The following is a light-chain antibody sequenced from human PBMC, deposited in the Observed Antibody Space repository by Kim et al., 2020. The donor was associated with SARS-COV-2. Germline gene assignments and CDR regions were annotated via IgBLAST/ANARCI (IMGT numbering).Light chain of an antibody. CDR2: DND. J-gene: IGLJ3*02. CDR3: QSYENNNQV. V-gene: IGLV6-57*03. Sequence: GNPVPTSCTRSNGDIANNYVQWYQQRPGSVPTLMIYDNDRRPSGVPDRFSGSIDSSSNSASLTISGLTTGDEADYHCQSYENNNQVFGGGTQLTVL. CDR1: NGDIANNY.